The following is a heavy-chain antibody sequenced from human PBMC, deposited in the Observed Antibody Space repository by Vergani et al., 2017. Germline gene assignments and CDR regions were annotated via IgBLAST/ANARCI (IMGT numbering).Heavy chain of an antibody. V-gene: IGHV1-69*01. CDR3: ARLTRIYDSSGWNFDY. J-gene: IGHJ4*02. CDR1: GGTFSSYA. D-gene: IGHD3-22*01. CDR2: IIPIFGTA. Sequence: QVQLVQSGAEVKKPGSSVKVSCKASGGTFSSYAISWVRQAPGQGLEWMGGIIPIFGTANYAQKFQGRVTITADESTSTAYMELSSLRSEDTAVYYCARLTRIYDSSGWNFDYWGQGTLVTVSS.